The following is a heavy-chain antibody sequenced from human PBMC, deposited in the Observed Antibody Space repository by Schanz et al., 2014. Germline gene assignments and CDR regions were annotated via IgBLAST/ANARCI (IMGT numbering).Heavy chain of an antibody. Sequence: VQLLESGGGLVQPGGSLRLSCAASGFTFRVFAMNWVRQAPGKGLEWVSISTGSGTTYYADSVKGRFTISRDNSKNTLYLQMNSLSAEDAAVDFCAKESEIVGVVCTSMSGDFHHWGQGTLVTVSS. D-gene: IGHD2-15*01. V-gene: IGHV3-23*01. CDR3: AKESEIVGVVCTSMSGDFHH. CDR1: GFTFRVFA. J-gene: IGHJ1*01. CDR2: ISTGSGTT.